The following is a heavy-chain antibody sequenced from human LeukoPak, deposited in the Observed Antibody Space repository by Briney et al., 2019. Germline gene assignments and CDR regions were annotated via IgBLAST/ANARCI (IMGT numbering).Heavy chain of an antibody. CDR2: TYYRSKWYN. CDR3: ARDGGLRIAVAGVGWFDP. CDR1: GDSVSSNSAA. Sequence: SQTLSLTCAISGDSVSSNSAAWNWIRQSPSRGLEWLGRTYYRSKWYNDYAVSVKSRITINPDTSKNQFSLQLNSVTPEDTAVYYCARDGGLRIAVAGVGWFDPWGQGTLVTVSS. D-gene: IGHD6-19*01. V-gene: IGHV6-1*01. J-gene: IGHJ5*02.